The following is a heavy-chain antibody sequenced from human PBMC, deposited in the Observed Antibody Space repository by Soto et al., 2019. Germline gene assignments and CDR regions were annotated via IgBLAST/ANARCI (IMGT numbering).Heavy chain of an antibody. J-gene: IGHJ4*02. CDR2: INSDGSNT. CDR3: ARPYFGSGVRRSLAS. CDR1: GFTFSSSW. V-gene: IGHV3-74*01. Sequence: PGGSLRLSCAASGFTFSSSWMHWVRQAPGKGLLWVSHINSDGSNTDYAGSVKGRFVISRDNAKNTLYLQMNSMTAEDTAVYYCARPYFGSGVRRSLASWGQRTLVTVSS. D-gene: IGHD3-10*01.